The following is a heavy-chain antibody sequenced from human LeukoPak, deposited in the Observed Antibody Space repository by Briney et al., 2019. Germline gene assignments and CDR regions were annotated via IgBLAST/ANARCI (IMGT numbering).Heavy chain of an antibody. D-gene: IGHD6-13*01. V-gene: IGHV1-24*01. Sequence: GGSLRLSCAASGFTFSSYSMNWVRQAPGKGLEWMGGFDLEDGETTYAQKFQGRVTVTEDTSTDTAYMELSSLRSEDTAVYYCATPIAAFDAFDIWGQGTMVTVSS. CDR2: FDLEDGET. J-gene: IGHJ3*02. CDR1: GFTFSSYS. CDR3: ATPIAAFDAFDI.